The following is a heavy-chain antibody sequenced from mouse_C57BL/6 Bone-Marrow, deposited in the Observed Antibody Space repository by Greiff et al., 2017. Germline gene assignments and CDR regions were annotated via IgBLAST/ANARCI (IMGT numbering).Heavy chain of an antibody. CDR2: ISYDGSN. CDR3: ARVGGKRDY. J-gene: IGHJ2*01. D-gene: IGHD2-1*01. CDR1: GYSITSGYY. V-gene: IGHV3-6*01. Sequence: EVKLMESGPGLVKPSQSLSLTCSVTGYSITSGYYWNWIRQFPGNKLEWMGYISYDGSNNYNPSLKNRISITRDTSKNKFFLKLNSVTTEDTATYYCARVGGKRDYWGQGTTLTVSS.